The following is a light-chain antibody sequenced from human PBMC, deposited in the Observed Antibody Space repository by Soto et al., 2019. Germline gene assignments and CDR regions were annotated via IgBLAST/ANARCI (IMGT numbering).Light chain of an antibody. CDR3: QQYERSPTT. V-gene: IGKV3-20*01. CDR2: GAS. CDR1: QSVSSTY. J-gene: IGKJ4*01. Sequence: EIVLTQSPGTLSLSPGERATLSCRASQSVSSTYLAWYQQKPGQAPSLLIYGASRRATGIPDRFSGSGSGTDFTLTISRLEPEDFAVYYCQQYERSPTTFGAGTKVEIK.